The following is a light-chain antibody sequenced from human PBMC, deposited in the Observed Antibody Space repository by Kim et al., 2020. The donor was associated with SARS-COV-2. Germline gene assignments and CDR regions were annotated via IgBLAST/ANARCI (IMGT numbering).Light chain of an antibody. Sequence: IYVYWYQQVPGTAPKLLIYRNDQRASGVPDRFSASKSGTSATLAISGLRSEDEADYYCATWGDSVSGRVFGGGTKLTVL. CDR1: IY. J-gene: IGLJ3*02. V-gene: IGLV1-47*01. CDR2: RND. CDR3: ATWGDSVSGRV.